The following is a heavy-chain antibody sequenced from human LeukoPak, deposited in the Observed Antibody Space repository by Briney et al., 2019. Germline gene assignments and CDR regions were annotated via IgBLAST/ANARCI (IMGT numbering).Heavy chain of an antibody. V-gene: IGHV4-34*01. J-gene: IGHJ4*02. CDR1: GGSFSGYY. Sequence: PSETLSLTCAVYGGSFSGYYWSWIRQPPGKGLEWIGEINHSGSTNYNPSLKSRVTISVDTSKNQFSLKLSSATAADTAVYYCATTGYSSSWLARAPFDYWGQGTLVTVSS. CDR3: ATTGYSSSWLARAPFDY. D-gene: IGHD6-13*01. CDR2: INHSGST.